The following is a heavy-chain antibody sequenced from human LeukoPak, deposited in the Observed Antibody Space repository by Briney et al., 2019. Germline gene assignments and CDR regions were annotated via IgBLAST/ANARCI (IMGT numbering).Heavy chain of an antibody. J-gene: IGHJ6*03. D-gene: IGHD5-18*01. CDR2: ISSSGSTI. CDR1: GFTFSSYE. V-gene: IGHV3-48*03. CDR3: AKDGPYSYGIQTYYYYYMDV. Sequence: PGGSLRLSCAASGFTFSSYEMNWVRQAPGKGLEWVSYISSSGSTIYYADSVKGRFTISRDNAKNSLYLQMNSLRAEDTAVYYCAKDGPYSYGIQTYYYYYMDVWGKGTTVTISS.